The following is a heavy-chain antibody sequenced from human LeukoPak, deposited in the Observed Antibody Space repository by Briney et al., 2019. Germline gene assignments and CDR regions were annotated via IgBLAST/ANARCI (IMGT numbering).Heavy chain of an antibody. CDR3: AREPTL. V-gene: IGHV4-59*01. CDR2: IYYSGST. Sequence: SETLSLTCTVSGCSISSYYWSWIRQPPGKGLEWIGYIYYSGSTNYNPSLNGRVTISVDTSKNQFSLKLSSVTAADTAVYYCAREPTLWGQGTLVTVSS. J-gene: IGHJ4*02. D-gene: IGHD2-15*01. CDR1: GCSISSYY.